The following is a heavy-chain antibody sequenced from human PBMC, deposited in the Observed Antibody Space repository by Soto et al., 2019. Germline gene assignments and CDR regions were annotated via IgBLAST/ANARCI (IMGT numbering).Heavy chain of an antibody. CDR3: ARDREYYYDSSGNYYYHYAMDV. D-gene: IGHD3-22*01. J-gene: IGHJ6*02. CDR2: ISGYSSNT. Sequence: GASVKVSCKASGYTFTSYAISWVRQAPGQGLEWMGWISGYSSNTKYAQNFQGRVTMTTGTSTSTAYMELRSLRSDDTAVYYCARDREYYYDSSGNYYYHYAMDVWGQGTTVTVSS. CDR1: GYTFTSYA. V-gene: IGHV1-18*04.